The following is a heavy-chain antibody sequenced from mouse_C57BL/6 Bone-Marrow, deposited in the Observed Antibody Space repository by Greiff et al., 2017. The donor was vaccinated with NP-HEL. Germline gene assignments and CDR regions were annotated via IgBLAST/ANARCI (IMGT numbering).Heavy chain of an antibody. D-gene: IGHD2-1*01. J-gene: IGHJ3*01. CDR3: ARDGNHPFAY. CDR2: INPNNGGT. Sequence: EVQLQQSGPELVKPGASVKISCKASGYKFTDYYMNWVKQSHGKSLEWIGDINPNNGGTSYNQKFKGKATLTVDKSSSTAYMELRSLTSEDSAVYYCARDGNHPFAYWGQGTLVTVSA. CDR1: GYKFTDYY. V-gene: IGHV1-26*01.